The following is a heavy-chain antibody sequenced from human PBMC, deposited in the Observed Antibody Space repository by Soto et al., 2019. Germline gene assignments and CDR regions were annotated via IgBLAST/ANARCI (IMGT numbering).Heavy chain of an antibody. CDR2: INHSGST. Sequence: QVQLQQWGAGLSKPSETLSLTCAVYGGSFSGYYWSWIRQPPGKGLEWIGEINHSGSTNYNPSLKSRVTIAVDTSKNQFSLKLSSVTAADTAVYYCARYCPGIAGDRFDYWGQGTLVTVSS. D-gene: IGHD6-13*01. CDR1: GGSFSGYY. J-gene: IGHJ4*02. CDR3: ARYCPGIAGDRFDY. V-gene: IGHV4-34*01.